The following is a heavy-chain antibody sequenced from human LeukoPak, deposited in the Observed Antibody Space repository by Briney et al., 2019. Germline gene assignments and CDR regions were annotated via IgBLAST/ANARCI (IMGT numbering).Heavy chain of an antibody. CDR1: GYTFTSYA. J-gene: IGHJ3*02. CDR2: INAGNGNT. Sequence: GASVKVSCKASGYTFTSYAMNWVRQAPGQRLEWMGWINAGNGNTKYSQKFQGRVTITRDTSASTAYMELSSLRSEDTAVYYCVYEGGVPGKQLVTDAFDIWGQGTMVTVSS. D-gene: IGHD6-13*01. CDR3: VYEGGVPGKQLVTDAFDI. V-gene: IGHV1-3*01.